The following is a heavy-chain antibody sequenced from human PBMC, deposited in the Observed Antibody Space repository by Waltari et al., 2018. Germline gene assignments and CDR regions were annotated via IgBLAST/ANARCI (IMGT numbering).Heavy chain of an antibody. CDR1: GFTFSTYW. J-gene: IGHJ4*02. V-gene: IGHV3-74*01. CDR3: VRGGTAVVGPD. D-gene: IGHD2-2*01. CDR2: IKNDGSIT. Sequence: EVQLVESGGGLVQPGGSLRLSCAASGFTFSTYWMHWVRQAPGKGLGWVSRIKNDGSITDYSESVKGRLTISRDNAKNTLYLQMNSLRADDMAVYYCVRGGTAVVGPDWGQGTLVTVSS.